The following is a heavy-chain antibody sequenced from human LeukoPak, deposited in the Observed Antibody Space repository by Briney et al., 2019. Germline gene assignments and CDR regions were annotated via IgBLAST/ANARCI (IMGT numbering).Heavy chain of an antibody. CDR3: ARAPTGLYYYYGMDV. J-gene: IGHJ6*02. V-gene: IGHV4-59*01. D-gene: IGHD2-8*02. CDR1: GGSISSYY. Sequence: PSETLSLTCTVSGGSISSYYWSWIRQPPGKGLEWIGYIYYSGSTNYNPSLKSRVTISVDTSKNQFSLKLSSVTAADTAVYYCARAPTGLYYYYGMDVWGQGTTVTVSS. CDR2: IYYSGST.